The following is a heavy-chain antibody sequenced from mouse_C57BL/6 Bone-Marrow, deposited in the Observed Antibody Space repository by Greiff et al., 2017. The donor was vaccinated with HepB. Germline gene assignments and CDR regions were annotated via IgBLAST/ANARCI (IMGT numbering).Heavy chain of an antibody. D-gene: IGHD2-1*01. V-gene: IGHV3-6*01. J-gene: IGHJ4*01. CDR2: ISYDGSN. Sequence: EVKLMESGPGLVKPSQSLSLTCSVTGYSITSGYYWNWIRQFPGNKLEWMGYISYDGSNNYNPSLKNRISITRDTSKNQFFLKLNSVTTEDTATYYCARGGKRDAMDYWGQGTSVTVSS. CDR1: GYSITSGYY. CDR3: ARGGKRDAMDY.